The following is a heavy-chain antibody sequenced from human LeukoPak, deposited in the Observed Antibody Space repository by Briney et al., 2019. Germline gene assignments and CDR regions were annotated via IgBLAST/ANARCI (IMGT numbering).Heavy chain of an antibody. J-gene: IGHJ4*02. D-gene: IGHD3-10*01. Sequence: ASVKVSCKTSGCTFTGYYIQWVRQAPGQGLEWMGWINPNSGGASYVQKFQGRVTMTSDTSISTAYMELSSLRSDDTAVYYCARDYYGSGSYYQLGYWGQGTLVTVSS. CDR3: ARDYYGSGSYYQLGY. CDR1: GCTFTGYY. CDR2: INPNSGGA. V-gene: IGHV1-2*02.